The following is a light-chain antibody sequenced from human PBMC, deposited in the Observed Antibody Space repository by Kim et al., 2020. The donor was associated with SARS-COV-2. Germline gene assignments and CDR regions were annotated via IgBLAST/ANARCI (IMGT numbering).Light chain of an antibody. CDR1: SLRSYY. V-gene: IGLV3-19*01. CDR3: NSRDSSGNHVL. Sequence: SSELTQDPAVSVALGQTVRITCQGDSLRSYYASWYQQKPGQAPLLVIYDKNNRPSGIPDRFSGSSSGNTASLTITGAQAEDEADYYCNSRDSSGNHVLFG. J-gene: IGLJ2*01. CDR2: DKN.